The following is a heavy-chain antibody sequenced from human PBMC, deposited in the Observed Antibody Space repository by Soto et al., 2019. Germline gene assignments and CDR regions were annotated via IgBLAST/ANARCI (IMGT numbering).Heavy chain of an antibody. Sequence: VGSLRLSCVVSGFTFSDFGMHWVRQSPGEGLAWVASISKDGLDRYYSESVKGRFTISRDDSKNTVFLQMNSLKVEDTAAYFCASPREGQWLVFDHWGQRTLVTVSS. CDR2: ISKDGLDR. D-gene: IGHD6-19*01. CDR1: GFTFSDFG. J-gene: IGHJ4*02. CDR3: ASPREGQWLVFDH. V-gene: IGHV3-30*19.